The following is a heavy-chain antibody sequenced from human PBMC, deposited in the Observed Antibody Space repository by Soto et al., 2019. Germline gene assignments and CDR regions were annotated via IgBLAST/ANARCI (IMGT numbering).Heavy chain of an antibody. CDR1: GFTFNNYA. CDR3: AKGRTIVVVTTSLDS. Sequence: EVHLLESGGGLIQPGGSLRLSCAASGFTFNNYAMAWVRQAPGKGLERVSSIINTGDSRYYADSVKGRFTISRDNSKNTLYLQMNSLSADDTAVYYCAKGRTIVVVTTSLDSWGQGTLVTVSS. J-gene: IGHJ4*02. D-gene: IGHD2-21*02. V-gene: IGHV3-23*01. CDR2: IINTGDSR.